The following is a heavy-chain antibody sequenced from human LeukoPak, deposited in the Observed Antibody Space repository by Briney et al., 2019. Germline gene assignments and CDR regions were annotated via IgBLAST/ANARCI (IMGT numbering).Heavy chain of an antibody. Sequence: SVKVSCKASGRTFSSYAISWVRQAPGQGLEWMGRIIPIFGIANYAQKFQGRVTITADKSTSTAYMELSSLRSEDTAVYYCASGWDSGSYYEGFDYWGQGTLVTVSS. CDR3: ASGWDSGSYYEGFDY. J-gene: IGHJ4*02. CDR2: IIPIFGIA. V-gene: IGHV1-69*04. CDR1: GRTFSSYA. D-gene: IGHD1-26*01.